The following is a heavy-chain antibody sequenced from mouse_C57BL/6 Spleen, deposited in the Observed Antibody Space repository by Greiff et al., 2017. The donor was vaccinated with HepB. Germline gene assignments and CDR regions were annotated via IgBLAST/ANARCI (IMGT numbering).Heavy chain of an antibody. D-gene: IGHD3-2*02. CDR3: ARRKTAQATYAMDY. CDR1: GYTFTSYW. J-gene: IGHJ4*01. Sequence: QVQLQQPGAELVKPGASVKLSCKASGYTFTSYWMQWVKQRPGQGLEWIGEIDPSDSYTNYNQKFKGKATLTVDTSSSTAYMQLSSLTSEDSAVYYCARRKTAQATYAMDYWGQGTTVTVSS. CDR2: IDPSDSYT. V-gene: IGHV1-50*01.